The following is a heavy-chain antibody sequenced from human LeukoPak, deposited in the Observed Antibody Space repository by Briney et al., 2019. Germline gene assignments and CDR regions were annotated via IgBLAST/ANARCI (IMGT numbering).Heavy chain of an antibody. D-gene: IGHD2-21*01. CDR2: INHSGST. CDR3: ARGVVIAPQTFDY. J-gene: IGHJ4*02. V-gene: IGHV4-34*01. CDR1: GGSFSGYY. Sequence: PSETLSLTCAVYGGSFSGYYWSWIRQPPGEGLEWIGEINHSGSTNYNPSLKSRVTISVDTSKNQFSLKLSSVTAADTAVYYCARGVVIAPQTFDYWGQGTLVTVSS.